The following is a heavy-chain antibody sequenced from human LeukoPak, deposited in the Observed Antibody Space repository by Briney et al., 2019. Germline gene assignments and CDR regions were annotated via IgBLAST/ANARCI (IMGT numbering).Heavy chain of an antibody. J-gene: IGHJ4*02. D-gene: IGHD6-13*01. CDR2: IKQDGSEK. CDR3: ARGGGYRFRRYSNIDY. V-gene: IGHV3-7*01. Sequence: GGSLRLSCAASGFTFSSYWMSWVRQAPGKGLEWVANIKQDGSEKYYVHSVKGRFTISRDNAKNSLYLQMNSLRAEDTAVYYCARGGGYRFRRYSNIDYWGQGTLVTVSS. CDR1: GFTFSSYW.